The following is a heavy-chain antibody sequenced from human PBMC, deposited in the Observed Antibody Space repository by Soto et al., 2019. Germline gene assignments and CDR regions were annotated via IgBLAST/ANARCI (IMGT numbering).Heavy chain of an antibody. D-gene: IGHD3-10*01. V-gene: IGHV1-18*01. CDR2: INVYNGNT. CDR3: ARGVGSGSYYNQYNWFDP. Sequence: ASVKVSCTASVYTFTNYGISWVRQAPGQGLEWMGWINVYNGNTKYAQKVQGRVTMTTDTSTSTAYMELRSLRSDDTAVYYCARGVGSGSYYNQYNWFDPWGQGTLVTVS. CDR1: VYTFTNYG. J-gene: IGHJ5*02.